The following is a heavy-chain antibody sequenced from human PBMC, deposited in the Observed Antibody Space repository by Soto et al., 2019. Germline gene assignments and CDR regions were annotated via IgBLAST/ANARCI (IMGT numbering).Heavy chain of an antibody. CDR3: ARDRGTVYGMDV. Sequence: GGSLRLSCAASGFTVSSNYMSWVRQAPGKGLEWVSVIYSGGSTYYADSVKGRFTISRDNSKNTLYLQMNSRRAEDTAVYYCARDRGTVYGMDVWGQGTTVTVSS. J-gene: IGHJ6*02. CDR2: IYSGGST. D-gene: IGHD3-10*01. CDR1: GFTVSSNY. V-gene: IGHV3-66*01.